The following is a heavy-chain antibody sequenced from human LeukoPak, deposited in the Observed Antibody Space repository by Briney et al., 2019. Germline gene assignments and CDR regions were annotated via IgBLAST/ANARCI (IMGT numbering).Heavy chain of an antibody. V-gene: IGHV3-48*01. J-gene: IGHJ4*02. D-gene: IGHD1-1*01. CDR2: ISGSSTTM. CDR1: GFTLSSYS. CDR3: ARTTPPDY. Sequence: PGGSLRLSCAASGFTLSSYSMNWVRQAPGKGLEWIAYISGSSTTMYYADSVKGRFTISRDNAKNSLSLLMNSLRAEDTAVYYCARTTPPDYWGQGTLVTVSS.